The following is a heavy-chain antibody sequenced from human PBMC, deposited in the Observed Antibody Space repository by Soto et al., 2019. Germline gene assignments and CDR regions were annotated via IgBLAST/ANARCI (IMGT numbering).Heavy chain of an antibody. CDR1: GFTFSSYA. Sequence: QVQLVESGGGVVQPGRSLRLSCAASGFTFSSYAMHWVRQAPGKGLEWVAVISYDGSNKYYADSVKGRFTISRDNSKNTLYLQMNSLRAEGTAVYYCARDLSGYLPYFDYWGQGTLVTVSS. D-gene: IGHD3-22*01. V-gene: IGHV3-30-3*01. CDR3: ARDLSGYLPYFDY. J-gene: IGHJ4*02. CDR2: ISYDGSNK.